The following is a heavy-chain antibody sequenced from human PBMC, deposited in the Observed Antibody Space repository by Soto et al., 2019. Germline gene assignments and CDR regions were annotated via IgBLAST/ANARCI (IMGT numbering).Heavy chain of an antibody. CDR2: IKQDGSEK. D-gene: IGHD4-17*01. CDR1: GFTFSSYW. V-gene: IGHV3-7*01. CDR3: ARVGATVTTQPFYYYYYYMDV. J-gene: IGHJ6*03. Sequence: GGSLRLSCAASGFTFSSYWMSWVRQAPGKGLEWVANIKQDGSEKYYVDSVKGRFTISRDNAKNSLYLQMNSLRAEDTAVYYCARVGATVTTQPFYYYYYYMDVWGKGTTVTVSS.